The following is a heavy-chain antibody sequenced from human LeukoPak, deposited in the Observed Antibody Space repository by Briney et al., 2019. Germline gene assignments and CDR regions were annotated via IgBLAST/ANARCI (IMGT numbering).Heavy chain of an antibody. J-gene: IGHJ4*02. CDR2: DRNGGLIA. CDR1: GFTFSNHA. Sequence: GGSLRLSCGASGFTFSNHAMSWVRQAPGKGLEWVSGDRNGGLIAYYADSVKGRFTISRDNSKNTLYLQMDSLRVEDTAVYYCAKTVLSTTWYGSFDYWGQGTLVTVSS. V-gene: IGHV3-23*01. D-gene: IGHD4/OR15-4a*01. CDR3: AKTVLSTTWYGSFDY.